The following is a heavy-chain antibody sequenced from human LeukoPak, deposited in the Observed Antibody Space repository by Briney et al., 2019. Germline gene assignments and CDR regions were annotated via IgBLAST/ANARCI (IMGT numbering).Heavy chain of an antibody. CDR2: IYYGGST. J-gene: IGHJ4*02. CDR1: GGSISSGGYY. V-gene: IGHV4-31*03. Sequence: SETLSLTCTVSGGSISSGGYYWSWIRQHPGKGLEWIGYIYYGGSTYYNPSLKSRVTISVDTSKNQFSLKLSSVTAADTAVYYCASGPQRRILDYWGQGTLVTVSS. CDR3: ASGPQRRILDY. D-gene: IGHD1-1*01.